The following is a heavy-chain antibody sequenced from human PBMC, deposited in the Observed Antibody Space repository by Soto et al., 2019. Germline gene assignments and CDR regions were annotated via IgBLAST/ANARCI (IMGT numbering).Heavy chain of an antibody. J-gene: IGHJ4*02. CDR1: GVSLTSGTYY. CDR3: ASAEDFFDY. CDR2: IFYSGST. Sequence: PLETLSLTCSVSGVSLTSGTYYWSWIRQHPGKGLEWIGCIFYSGSTDYNPSLKSRVNISVDTSKNQFSLKLSSVTAADTAVYYCASAEDFFDYWGQGTLVTVSS. D-gene: IGHD6-13*01. V-gene: IGHV4-31*03.